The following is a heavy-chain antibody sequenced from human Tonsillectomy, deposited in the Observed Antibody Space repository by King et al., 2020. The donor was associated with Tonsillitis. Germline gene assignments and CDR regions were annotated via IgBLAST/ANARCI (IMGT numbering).Heavy chain of an antibody. V-gene: IGHV4-31*03. Sequence: VQLQESGPGLVKPSQTLSLTCTVSGGSISSGGYYWSWIRQYPGEGLEWIGSISDSGITYNNPSLKSRVTISVDTSKNQFSLKLSSVTAADTAVFFCARFRRVVVPGTIQVGWFDPWGQGTLVTVSS. J-gene: IGHJ5*02. CDR3: ARFRRVVVPGTIQVGWFDP. CDR1: GGSISSGGYY. D-gene: IGHD2-2*02. CDR2: ISDSGIT.